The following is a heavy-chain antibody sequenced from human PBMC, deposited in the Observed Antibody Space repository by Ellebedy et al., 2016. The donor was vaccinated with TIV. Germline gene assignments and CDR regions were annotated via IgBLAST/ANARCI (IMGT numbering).Heavy chain of an antibody. CDR2: IYYSGST. D-gene: IGHD3-10*01. Sequence: MPSETLSLTCTVSGASISSYYWSWTRQPPGKGLEWIGHIYYSGSTSYNPSLKSRVTISVDTSKNRVSLKLSSVTAADTAVYYCARVDTMVRGLIQEYYFDSWGQGTLVTVSS. CDR1: GASISSYY. J-gene: IGHJ4*02. V-gene: IGHV4-59*01. CDR3: ARVDTMVRGLIQEYYFDS.